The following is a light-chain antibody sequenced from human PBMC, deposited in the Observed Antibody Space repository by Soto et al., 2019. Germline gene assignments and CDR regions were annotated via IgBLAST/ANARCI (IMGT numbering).Light chain of an antibody. V-gene: IGKV1-9*01. J-gene: IGKJ4*01. CDR3: QQLTSYFPLT. CDR2: TAS. CDR1: QGISRY. Sequence: DIQLTQSPSFLSASVGDTVTINFRASQGISRYLAWYQQKPGKAPKLLIYTASTLQSGVPSRFSGSGSGTEFTLTISSLQPEDFATYYCQQLTSYFPLTFGGGTKVDIK.